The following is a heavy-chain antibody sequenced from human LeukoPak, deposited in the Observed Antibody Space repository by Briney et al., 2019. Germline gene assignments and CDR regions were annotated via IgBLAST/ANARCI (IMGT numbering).Heavy chain of an antibody. V-gene: IGHV3-30*01. J-gene: IGHJ3*01. D-gene: IGHD3-22*01. Sequence: GRSLRLSCVASGFNFKSYAVHWVRQAPGKGLNWVAVLSHDGGSEYYAGSVRGRFSISTDNSKSTVYLQMNTLRPEDTAVYYCARAHSSGRLNGAFGLWGQGTTVTVSS. CDR1: GFNFKSYA. CDR3: ARAHSSGRLNGAFGL. CDR2: LSHDGGSE.